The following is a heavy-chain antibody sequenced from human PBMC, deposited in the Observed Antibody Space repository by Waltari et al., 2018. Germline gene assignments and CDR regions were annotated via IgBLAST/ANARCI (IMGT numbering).Heavy chain of an antibody. CDR2: VYPGDSDT. CDR3: ARQTAAVDPFDY. V-gene: IGHV5-51*01. J-gene: IGHJ4*02. CDR1: GLTFTKNW. D-gene: IGHD2-15*01. Sequence: EVQLVQSGAEVKKPGESLKISCKVSGLTFTKNWIAWVRQMPGKGRGGVGMVYPGDSDTRYSPSVQGQVTISVDESINTAFLQWTSLKASDTAIYFCARQTAAVDPFDYWGQGTLVTVSS.